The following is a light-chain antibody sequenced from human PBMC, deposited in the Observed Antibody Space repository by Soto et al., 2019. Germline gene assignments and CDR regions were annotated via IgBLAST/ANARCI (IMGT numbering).Light chain of an antibody. Sequence: SALTQPRSASGSPGQSVTISCTGTSSDVGGYNYVSWYQQHPGKAPKLMIYEVTKRPSGVPDRFSGSKSGNTASLTVSGLQAEDEADYFCCSHAGDNTYVFGTGTKVTVL. CDR1: SSDVGGYNY. J-gene: IGLJ1*01. V-gene: IGLV2-8*01. CDR3: CSHAGDNTYV. CDR2: EVT.